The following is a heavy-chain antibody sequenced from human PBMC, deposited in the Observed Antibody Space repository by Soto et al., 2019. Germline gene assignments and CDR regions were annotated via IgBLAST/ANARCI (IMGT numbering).Heavy chain of an antibody. V-gene: IGHV1-69*13. Sequence: SVKVSCKASGGTFSSYAISWVRQAPGQGLEWMGGIIPIFGTANYAQKFQGRVTITADESTSTAYMELSSLRSEDTAVYYCAARGYSYGDDYYYYYGMDVWGQGTTVTVSS. CDR3: AARGYSYGDDYYYYYGMDV. J-gene: IGHJ6*02. CDR2: IIPIFGTA. D-gene: IGHD5-18*01. CDR1: GGTFSSYA.